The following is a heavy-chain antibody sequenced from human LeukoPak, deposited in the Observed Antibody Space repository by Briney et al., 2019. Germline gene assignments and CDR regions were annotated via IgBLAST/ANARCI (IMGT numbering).Heavy chain of an antibody. CDR3: AREAGYCSSTSCEEDYYYYYMDV. CDR1: GFTFSSYS. V-gene: IGHV3-48*04. D-gene: IGHD2-2*03. CDR2: ISSSSSTI. Sequence: GGSLRLSCAASGFTFSSYSMNWVRQAPGKGLEWVSYISSSSSTIYYADSVKGRFTISRDNAKNSLYLQMNSLRAEDTAVYYCAREAGYCSSTSCEEDYYYYYMDVWGKGTTVTVSS. J-gene: IGHJ6*03.